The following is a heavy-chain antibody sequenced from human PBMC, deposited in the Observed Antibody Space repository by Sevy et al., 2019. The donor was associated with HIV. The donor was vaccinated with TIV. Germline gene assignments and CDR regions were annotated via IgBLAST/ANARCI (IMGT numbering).Heavy chain of an antibody. CDR2: ISHDGSHK. D-gene: IGHD6-19*01. V-gene: IGHV3-30*04. J-gene: IGHJ4*02. CDR1: GFTFRNYA. Sequence: GGSLRLSCAASGFTFRNYAIHWVRQTPGKGLEWVAVISHDGSHKYSADSVKGRFTISRDNSKNTLYLQMNSLRAEDTAMYYCARDPTIYASGWYYFDYWGQGTLVTVSS. CDR3: ARDPTIYASGWYYFDY.